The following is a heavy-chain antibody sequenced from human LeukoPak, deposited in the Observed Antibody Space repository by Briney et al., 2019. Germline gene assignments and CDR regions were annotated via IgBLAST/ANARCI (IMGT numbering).Heavy chain of an antibody. J-gene: IGHJ4*02. V-gene: IGHV3-30*02. CDR1: GFTFSTHG. CDR3: ARDRSSGSYFDY. CDR2: IRYDGINK. Sequence: GGSLRLSCAASGFTFSTHGMHWVRQAPGKGLEWVAFIRYDGINKYYADSVKGRFTISRDSFKNTLYLQMNSLRAEDTAVYYCARDRSSGSYFDYWGQGTLVTVSS. D-gene: IGHD3-10*01.